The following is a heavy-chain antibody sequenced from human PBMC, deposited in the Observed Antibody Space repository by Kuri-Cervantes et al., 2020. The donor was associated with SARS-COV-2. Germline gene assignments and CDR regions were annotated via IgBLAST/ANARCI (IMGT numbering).Heavy chain of an antibody. CDR2: ISSSSSSYI. Sequence: GESLKISCAASGFTFSSYSMNWVRQAPGKGLEWVSSISSSSSSYIYYADSVKGRFTISGDNAKNSLYLQMNSLRAEDTAVYYCARDRRRFGDVYFDYWGQGTLVTVSS. D-gene: IGHD3-10*01. J-gene: IGHJ4*02. V-gene: IGHV3-21*01. CDR3: ARDRRRFGDVYFDY. CDR1: GFTFSSYS.